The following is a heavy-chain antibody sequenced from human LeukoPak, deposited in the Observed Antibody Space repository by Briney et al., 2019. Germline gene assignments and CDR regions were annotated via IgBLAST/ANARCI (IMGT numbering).Heavy chain of an antibody. CDR3: ASLYYYYYYGMDV. Sequence: GGSLRLSSAASGFTFSSYWMSWVRQAPGKGLEWVANIKQDGSEKYYVDSVKGRFTISRDNAKNSLYLQMNSLRAEDTAVYYCASLYYYYYYGMDVWGQGTTVTVSS. CDR1: GFTFSSYW. V-gene: IGHV3-7*01. CDR2: IKQDGSEK. J-gene: IGHJ6*02.